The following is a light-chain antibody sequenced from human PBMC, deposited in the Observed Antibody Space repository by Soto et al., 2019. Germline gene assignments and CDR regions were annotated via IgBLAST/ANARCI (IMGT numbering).Light chain of an antibody. J-gene: IGKJ1*01. Sequence: VMTQSPATLSVSPGERATLSCRASQSLRSSLAWYQQKPGQAPRLLIYGASSRATGIPDRFSGSGSGTGFTLTISRLEPEDFAVYYCQQYGSLPRTFGQGTKVDIK. CDR1: QSLRSS. CDR2: GAS. CDR3: QQYGSLPRT. V-gene: IGKV3-20*01.